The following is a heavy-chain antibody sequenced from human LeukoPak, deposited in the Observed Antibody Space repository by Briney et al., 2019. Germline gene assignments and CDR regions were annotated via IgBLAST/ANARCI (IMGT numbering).Heavy chain of an antibody. CDR3: AREYGYGRGNAFDI. Sequence: ASVKVSCKAAGYTFTDYYIHWVRQAPGQRLEWMGWINPNSGGRNYAQRFQGRLTMTRDTSISTAYMELSKLRSDDTAVYYCAREYGYGRGNAFDIWGQGTMVTVSS. D-gene: IGHD5-18*01. V-gene: IGHV1-2*02. CDR2: INPNSGGR. J-gene: IGHJ3*02. CDR1: GYTFTDYY.